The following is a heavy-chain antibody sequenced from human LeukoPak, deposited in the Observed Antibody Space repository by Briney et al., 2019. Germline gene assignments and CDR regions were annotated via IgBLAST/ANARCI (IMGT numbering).Heavy chain of an antibody. CDR3: ARALPAAIYYYYGMDV. V-gene: IGHV4-59*08. J-gene: IGHJ6*02. D-gene: IGHD2-2*01. CDR2: IYYSGST. Sequence: SETLSLTCTVSGGSISSYYWSWIRRPPGKGLEWIGYIYYSGSTNYNPSLKSRVTISVDTSKNQFSLKLSSVTAADTAVYYCARALPAAIYYYYGMDVWGQGTTVTVSS. CDR1: GGSISSYY.